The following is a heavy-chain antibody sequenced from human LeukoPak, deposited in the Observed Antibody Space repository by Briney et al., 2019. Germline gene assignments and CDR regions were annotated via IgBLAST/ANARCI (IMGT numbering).Heavy chain of an antibody. V-gene: IGHV4-34*01. CDR2: INHSGST. J-gene: IGHJ4*02. Sequence: SETLSLTCAVYGGSFSNFYWSWIRQPPGKGLEWIGEINHSGSTNYNPSLKSRVTISVDTSKSQFSLNLKSVTAADTAVYYCAREDMPGRVTTILPFWGQGTPVTVSS. D-gene: IGHD5-12*01. CDR1: GGSFSNFY. CDR3: AREDMPGRVTTILPF.